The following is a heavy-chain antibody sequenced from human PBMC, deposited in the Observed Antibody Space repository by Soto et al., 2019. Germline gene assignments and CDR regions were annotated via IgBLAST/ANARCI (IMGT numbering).Heavy chain of an antibody. CDR3: ARDEGTYYYYDGMDV. D-gene: IGHD1-1*01. V-gene: IGHV1-3*01. Sequence: QVQLVQSGAEVKKPGASVKVSCKASGYTFTNYAMHWVRQAPGQRLEWMGWINAGNGNTKYSQKFQGRITITRVTSASTAYMELNSLRSEDTAVYYCARDEGTYYYYDGMDVWGQGTTVTVSS. CDR1: GYTFTNYA. CDR2: INAGNGNT. J-gene: IGHJ6*02.